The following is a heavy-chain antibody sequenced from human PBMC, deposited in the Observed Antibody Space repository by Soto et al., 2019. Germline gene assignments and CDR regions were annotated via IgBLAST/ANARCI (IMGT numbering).Heavy chain of an antibody. Sequence: QVQLLQSGAEVKKPGASVKVSCKVSGHTLTELSMHWARQAPGRGLEWMGGFDPEDGETIFAQKFQGRVTMTEDTSTDSTYMELTSLRSEDTAVYYCAAGGTRWLHSPFDYWGQGTLVTISS. CDR3: AAGGTRWLHSPFDY. CDR1: GHTLTELS. V-gene: IGHV1-24*01. CDR2: FDPEDGET. J-gene: IGHJ4*02. D-gene: IGHD1-1*01.